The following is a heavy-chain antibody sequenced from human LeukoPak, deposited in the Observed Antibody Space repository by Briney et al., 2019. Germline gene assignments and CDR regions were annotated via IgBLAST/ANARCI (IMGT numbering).Heavy chain of an antibody. CDR1: GFTFSSYA. CDR2: ISYDGSNK. V-gene: IGHV3-30-3*01. Sequence: PGGSLRLPCAASGFTFSSYAMPWVRQAPGKGLEWVAVISYDGSNKYYADSVKGRFTISRDNSKNTLYLQMNSLRAEDTAVYYCAKARWIQLWSYRSPNDYWGQGTLVTVSS. CDR3: AKARWIQLWSYRSPNDY. J-gene: IGHJ4*02. D-gene: IGHD5-18*01.